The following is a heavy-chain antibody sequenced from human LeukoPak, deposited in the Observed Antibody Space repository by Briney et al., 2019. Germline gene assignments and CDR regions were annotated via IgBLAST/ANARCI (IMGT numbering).Heavy chain of an antibody. V-gene: IGHV3-30*04. CDR2: ISYEGSNK. D-gene: IGHD6-19*01. CDR1: VFTFSRYT. CDR3: ANYASGSGWSLPFDS. Sequence: GRTLGLFYAFSVFTFSRYTMHGAPQAPAKGLEAVTVISYEGSNKHYTDAVKDRFTISRDNTKNTLYLQMNSLISEDTAVYYCANYASGSGWSLPFDSWGQGILVTVSS. J-gene: IGHJ4*02.